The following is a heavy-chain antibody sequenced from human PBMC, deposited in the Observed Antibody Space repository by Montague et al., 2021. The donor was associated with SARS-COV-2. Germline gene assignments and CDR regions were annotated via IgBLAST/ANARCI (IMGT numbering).Heavy chain of an antibody. Sequence: SLRLSCAASGFIFDDYAMHWVRQAPGKGLEWVSGITWKSGRIAYADSVKGRFTVSRDNAKNSLYLQMNSLRAEDTALYYCAKDARKWELLPSYWYFDLWGCGTLVTVSS. CDR2: ITWKSGRI. J-gene: IGHJ2*01. D-gene: IGHD1-26*01. CDR1: GFIFDDYA. CDR3: AKDARKWELLPSYWYFDL. V-gene: IGHV3-9*01.